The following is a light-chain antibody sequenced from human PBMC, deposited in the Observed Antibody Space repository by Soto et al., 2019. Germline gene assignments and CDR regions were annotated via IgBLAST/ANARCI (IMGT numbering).Light chain of an antibody. J-gene: IGLJ1*01. CDR3: CSYTTSRTYV. Sequence: QSVLTQPASVSGSPGQSIAISCTGTSSYVGGYNYVSWYQQHPGKAPKLMIYDVNNRPSRVSNRFSGSKSGNTASLTISGLQAEDEADYYCCSYTTSRTYVFGTGTKLTVL. CDR1: SSYVGGYNY. V-gene: IGLV2-14*03. CDR2: DVN.